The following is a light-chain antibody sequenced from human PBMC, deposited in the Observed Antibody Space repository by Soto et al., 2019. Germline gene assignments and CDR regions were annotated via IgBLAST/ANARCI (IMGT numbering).Light chain of an antibody. J-gene: IGLJ3*02. CDR3: MSYIDSTSTHWV. CDR2: KVS. V-gene: IGLV2-14*03. CDR1: SSDVGHPYNY. Sequence: QSVLTQPASVSGSPGQSITISCTGTSSDVGHPYNYVSWYQQHPGKAPKLLIFKVSNRPSGISGRFSGSKSGNTASLTISGLQAEDEADDYCMSYIDSTSTHWVLGGGTKLTVL.